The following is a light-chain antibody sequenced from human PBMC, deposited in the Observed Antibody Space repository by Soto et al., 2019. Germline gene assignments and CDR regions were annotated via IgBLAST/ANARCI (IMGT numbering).Light chain of an antibody. CDR3: QSYDSSLCGYV. V-gene: IGLV1-40*01. CDR2: GNS. CDR1: SSNIGAGYD. Sequence: QSVLTQPPSVSGAPGQRATISCTGSSSNIGAGYDVHWYQQLPGTAPKLLIYGNSNRPSGVPDRFSGSKSGTSASLAITGLQAEDESYYYCQSYDSSLCGYVFGSGTKFTGL. J-gene: IGLJ1*01.